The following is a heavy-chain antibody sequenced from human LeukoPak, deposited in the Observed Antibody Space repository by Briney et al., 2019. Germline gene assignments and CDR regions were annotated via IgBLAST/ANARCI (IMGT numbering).Heavy chain of an antibody. Sequence: ASVKVSCKASGYTFTGYYMHWVRQAPGQGLEWMGRINPNSGGTNYAQKFQGRATMTRDTSISTAYMELSRLRSDDTAVYYCARAGRLRLGELSPGDYWGQGTLVTVSS. CDR3: ARAGRLRLGELSPGDY. D-gene: IGHD3-16*02. CDR2: INPNSGGT. J-gene: IGHJ4*02. V-gene: IGHV1-2*06. CDR1: GYTFTGYY.